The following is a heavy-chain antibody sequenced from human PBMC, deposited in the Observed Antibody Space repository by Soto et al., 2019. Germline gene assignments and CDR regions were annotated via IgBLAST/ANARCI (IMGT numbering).Heavy chain of an antibody. CDR1: GGSISCYY. Sequence: SETLSLTCTVSGGSISCYYWSWIWQPPGKGLEWIGYMYYSGSTYYNPSLKSRVTISVDTSKNQFSLKLTSVTAADTAVYHCARHVGNSPPGSWGQGTLVTVSS. J-gene: IGHJ4*02. V-gene: IGHV4-59*04. D-gene: IGHD1-26*01. CDR2: MYYSGST. CDR3: ARHVGNSPPGS.